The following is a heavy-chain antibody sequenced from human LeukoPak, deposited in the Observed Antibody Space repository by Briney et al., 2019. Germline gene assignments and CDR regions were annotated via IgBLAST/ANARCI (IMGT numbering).Heavy chain of an antibody. Sequence: GASVKVSCKASGYTFTSYAMHWVRQAPGQRLEWMGWINAGNGNTKYSQKFQGRVTITRDTSASTAYMELGSLRSEDTAVYYCAIVPDYVWGSYSTWGQGTLVTVSS. CDR3: AIVPDYVWGSYST. V-gene: IGHV1-3*01. D-gene: IGHD3-16*01. CDR2: INAGNGNT. J-gene: IGHJ5*02. CDR1: GYTFTSYA.